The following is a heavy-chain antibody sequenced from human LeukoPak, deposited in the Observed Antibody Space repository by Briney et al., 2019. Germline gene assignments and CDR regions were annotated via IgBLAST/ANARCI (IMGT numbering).Heavy chain of an antibody. V-gene: IGHV4-39*07. J-gene: IGHJ4*02. CDR3: ARRPGDY. CDR1: GGSIRSTTYY. CDR2: INHSGST. Sequence: PSETLSLTCTVSGGSIRSTTYYWSWIRQPPGKGLEWIGEINHSGSTNYNPSLKSRVTISVDTSKNQFSLKLSSVTAADTAVYYCARRPGDYWGQGTLVTVSS. D-gene: IGHD3-10*01.